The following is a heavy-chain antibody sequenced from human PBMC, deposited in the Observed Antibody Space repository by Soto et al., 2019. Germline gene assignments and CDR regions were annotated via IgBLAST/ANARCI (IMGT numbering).Heavy chain of an antibody. CDR2: IIPILGIA. CDR3: ARDSEGYCSSTSCYGWFDP. Sequence: QVQLVQSGAEVKKPGSSVKVSCKASGGTFSSYTISWVRQAPGQGLEWMGRIIPILGIANYAQKFQGRVTITADKSTRTAYMELSSLRSEDTAVYYCARDSEGYCSSTSCYGWFDPWGQGTLVTVSS. D-gene: IGHD2-2*01. CDR1: GGTFSSYT. J-gene: IGHJ5*02. V-gene: IGHV1-69*08.